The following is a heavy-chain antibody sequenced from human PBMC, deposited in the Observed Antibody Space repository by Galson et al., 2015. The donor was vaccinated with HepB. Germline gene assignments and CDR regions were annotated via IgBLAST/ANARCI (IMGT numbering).Heavy chain of an antibody. D-gene: IGHD1-20*01. CDR3: TRITGSHNWFDP. CDR1: GFSFREHY. J-gene: IGHJ5*02. V-gene: IGHV3-72*01. CDR2: ARNKVKSYTT. Sequence: SLRLSCAASGFSFREHYMDWVRQAPGKGLEWVARARNKVKSYTTEYSASVRGRFTVSRDDSQNSLYLQMNSLKTEDTGIYYCTRITGSHNWFDPWGQGTLVTVSS.